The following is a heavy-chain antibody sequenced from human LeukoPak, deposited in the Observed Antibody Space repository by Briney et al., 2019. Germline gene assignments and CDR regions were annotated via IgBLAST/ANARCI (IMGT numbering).Heavy chain of an antibody. CDR1: GGSISSYY. Sequence: SETLSLTCTVSGGSISSYYWSWIRQPPGKGLEWIGYIYYSGSTNYNPSLKSRVTISVDTSKNQFSLKLSSVTAADTAVYYCARHKRGYIAARLDYWGQGTLVTVSS. V-gene: IGHV4-59*08. D-gene: IGHD6-6*01. CDR2: IYYSGST. CDR3: ARHKRGYIAARLDY. J-gene: IGHJ4*02.